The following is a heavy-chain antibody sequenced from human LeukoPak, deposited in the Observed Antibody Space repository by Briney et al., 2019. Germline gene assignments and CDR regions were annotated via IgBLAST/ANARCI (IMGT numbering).Heavy chain of an antibody. J-gene: IGHJ4*02. CDR1: GFTFSSYA. CDR2: ISSNGGST. Sequence: LAGGSLRLSCSASGFTFSSYAMHWVRQAPGKGLEYVSAISSNGGSTYYADSVKGGFTISRDNSKNTLYLQMSSLRAEDTAVYYCVKDNMATTTTFGYWGQGTLVTVSS. CDR3: VKDNMATTTTFGY. V-gene: IGHV3-64D*06. D-gene: IGHD5-24*01.